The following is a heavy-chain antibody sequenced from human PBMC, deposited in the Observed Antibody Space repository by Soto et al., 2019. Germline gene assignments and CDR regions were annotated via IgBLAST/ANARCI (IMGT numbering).Heavy chain of an antibody. Sequence: QVQLVQSGAGVKKPEASVKVSCKASGYTFTSYGISWVRQAPGQGLEWMGRISAYNGTTNYAQKLQGRVTMTTDTGTCTAYMVLRSLSSDDTAVYSCARVVGALLLLFVPWGQRTLFTVTS. CDR2: ISAYNGTT. D-gene: IGHD3-10*01. CDR1: GYTFTSYG. V-gene: IGHV1-18*01. J-gene: IGHJ5*02. CDR3: ARVVGALLLLFVP.